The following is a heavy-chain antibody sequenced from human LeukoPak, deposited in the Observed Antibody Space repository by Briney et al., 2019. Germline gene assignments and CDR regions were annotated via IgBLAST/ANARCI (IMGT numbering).Heavy chain of an antibody. V-gene: IGHV3-23*01. CDR1: GFTFSNYG. CDR3: AKAQYDILTGRDGFDI. D-gene: IGHD3-9*01. Sequence: GGSLRLSCAASGFTFSNYGMSWVRQAPGMGLEWVSIISSSGGGTYYADPVKGRFTISRDNSKNSLYLQMNSLRAEDTAVYYFAKAQYDILTGRDGFDILGQGTMVTVSS. CDR2: ISSSGGGT. J-gene: IGHJ3*02.